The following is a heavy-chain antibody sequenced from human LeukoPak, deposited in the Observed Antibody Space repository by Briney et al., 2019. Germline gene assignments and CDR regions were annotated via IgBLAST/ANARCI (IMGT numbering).Heavy chain of an antibody. D-gene: IGHD2-15*01. J-gene: IGHJ5*01. CDR3: ARDRLTYCRGGSHPFDP. V-gene: IGHV1-2*02. Sequence: ASVKVSCKASGYTFTGYYLHWVRQAPGQGREWMGWINPNSGGTTYAQKFLGRLTMTWGTCISTAYMERSRLRTDDTAVYFCARDRLTYCRGGSHPFDPWGQGTLVTVSS. CDR1: GYTFTGYY. CDR2: INPNSGGT.